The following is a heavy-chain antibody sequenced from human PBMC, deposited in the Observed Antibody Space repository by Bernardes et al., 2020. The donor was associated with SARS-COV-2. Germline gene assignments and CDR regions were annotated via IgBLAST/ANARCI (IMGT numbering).Heavy chain of an antibody. Sequence: SETLSLTSYLPDASFTSSDWNTIQQHSPPGLALIVYIYYSGSTNYNPSLESRVTISLDTSKNQFSLRLSSVTTADTAVYYCARDGDLGALDIWGQGTVVNDSS. CDR3: ARDGDLGALDI. J-gene: IGHJ3*02. CDR1: DASFTSSD. CDR2: IYYSGST. V-gene: IGHV4-59*01.